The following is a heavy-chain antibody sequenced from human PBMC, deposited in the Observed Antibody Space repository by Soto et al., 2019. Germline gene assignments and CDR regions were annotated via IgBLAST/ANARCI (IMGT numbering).Heavy chain of an antibody. J-gene: IGHJ6*02. CDR1: GFTFSSES. D-gene: IGHD3-10*01. V-gene: IGHV3-48*02. CDR3: ARAAGSGRPYYYYYYGMDV. CDR2: ISSSSSTI. Sequence: GGSLXLSCAASGFTFSSESMNWVRQAPGKGLEWVSYISSSSSTIYYADSVKGRFTISRDNAKNSLYLQMNSLRDEDTAVYYCARAAGSGRPYYYYYYGMDVWGQGTTVTVSS.